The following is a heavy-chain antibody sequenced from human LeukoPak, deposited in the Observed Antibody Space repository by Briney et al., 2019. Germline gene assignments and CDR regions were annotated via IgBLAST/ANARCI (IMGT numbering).Heavy chain of an antibody. D-gene: IGHD2-21*01. CDR1: GGSISSYY. CDR3: ARAIRVWKPIDY. CDR2: IYYSGST. Sequence: SETLSLTCTVSGGSISSYYWSWIRQPPGKGLEWIGYIYYSGSTNYNPSLKSRVTISVDTSKNQFSLKLSSVTAADTAVYYCARAIRVWKPIDYWGQGTLVTVSS. J-gene: IGHJ4*02. V-gene: IGHV4-59*01.